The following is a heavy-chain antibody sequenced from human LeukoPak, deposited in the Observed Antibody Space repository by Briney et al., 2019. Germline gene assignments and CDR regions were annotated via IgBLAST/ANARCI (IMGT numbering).Heavy chain of an antibody. CDR2: IYTSGST. CDR1: GGSISSYY. CDR3: ARAEYSSSWPKKIYYYYGMGV. Sequence: SETLSLTCTVSGGSISSYYWSWIRQPPGKGLEWIGYIYTSGSTNYNPSLKSRVTISVDTSKNQFSLKLSSVTAADTAVYYCARAEYSSSWPKKIYYYYGMGVWGQGTTVTVSS. J-gene: IGHJ6*02. V-gene: IGHV4-4*09. D-gene: IGHD6-13*01.